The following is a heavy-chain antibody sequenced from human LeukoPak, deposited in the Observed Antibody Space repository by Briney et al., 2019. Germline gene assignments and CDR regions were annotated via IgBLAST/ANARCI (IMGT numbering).Heavy chain of an antibody. CDR2: IIPVLGVS. CDR1: GGSFSSYV. Sequence: GSSVKVSCKASGGSFSSYVITWVRQAPGQGLEWMGRIIPVLGVSNFAQKFQGRVTITRDTSISTAYMELSSLRSEDTAVYYCARVDGSPDYWGQGTLVTVSS. V-gene: IGHV1-69*04. D-gene: IGHD2-15*01. CDR3: ARVDGSPDY. J-gene: IGHJ4*02.